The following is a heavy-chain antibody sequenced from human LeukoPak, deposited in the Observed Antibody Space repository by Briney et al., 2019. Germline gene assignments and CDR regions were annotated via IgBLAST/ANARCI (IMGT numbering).Heavy chain of an antibody. Sequence: GGSLRLSCGASGFKFEHYAMHWGRQGPGKGLEWVSGISWNGDTIGYADSVKGRFTIFRDNARNSLSLQMTSLRAEDTALYYCAKVGGPGSYYNSHFDNWGQGALVTVSS. J-gene: IGHJ4*02. D-gene: IGHD3-10*01. CDR1: GFKFEHYA. CDR3: AKVGGPGSYYNSHFDN. CDR2: ISWNGDTI. V-gene: IGHV3-9*01.